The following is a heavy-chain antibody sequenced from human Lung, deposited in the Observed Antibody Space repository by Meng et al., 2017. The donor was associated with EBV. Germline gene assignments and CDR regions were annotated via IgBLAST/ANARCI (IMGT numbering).Heavy chain of an antibody. CDR1: GDSVSSNTAA. V-gene: IGHV6-1*01. CDR2: TYYRSKWYT. J-gene: IGHJ4*02. CDR3: ARVTLWFGELEY. Sequence: HVQLQQSGPGLVKPSQTLSLTCASSGDSVSSNTAAWNWIRQSPSRGLEWLGRTYYRSKWYTDYAVSVKSRIAINPDTSKNQFSLKLSSVTAADTAVYYCARVTLWFGELEYWGQGTLVTVSS. D-gene: IGHD3-10*01.